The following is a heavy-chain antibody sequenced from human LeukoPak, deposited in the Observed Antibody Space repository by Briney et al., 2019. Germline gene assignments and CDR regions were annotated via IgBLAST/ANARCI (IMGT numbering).Heavy chain of an antibody. CDR1: GFTFSSYG. Sequence: GGSLRLSCAASGFTFSSYGMHWVRQAPGKGLEWVAVISYDGSNKYYADSVKGRFTISRDNSKNTLYLQMNSQRAEDTAVYYCAKMQARDAMDAWGQGTTVTVSS. J-gene: IGHJ6*02. V-gene: IGHV3-30*18. CDR3: AKMQARDAMDA. CDR2: ISYDGSNK.